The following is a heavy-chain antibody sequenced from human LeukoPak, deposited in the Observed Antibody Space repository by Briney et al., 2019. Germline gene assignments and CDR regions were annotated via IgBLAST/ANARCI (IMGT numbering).Heavy chain of an antibody. Sequence: GGSLRLSCAASGFTFSSYGMHWVRQAPGKGLEWVAVISYDGSNKYYADSVKGRFTISRDNSKNTVYLQMNSLRAEDTAVYYCAGDKTTGGWYEIDYWGQGTLVTVSS. J-gene: IGHJ4*02. CDR3: AGDKTTGGWYEIDY. D-gene: IGHD6-19*01. CDR1: GFTFSSYG. CDR2: ISYDGSNK. V-gene: IGHV3-30*03.